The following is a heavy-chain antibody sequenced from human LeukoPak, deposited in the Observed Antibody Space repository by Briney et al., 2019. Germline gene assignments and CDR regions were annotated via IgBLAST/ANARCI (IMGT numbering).Heavy chain of an antibody. CDR3: AKDHYWSIDY. CDR2: IKGDGIST. D-gene: IGHD3-3*01. Sequence: GGSLRLTCAASGFDFSSNWMHWVRHAPGQGVVWVSRIKGDGISTNYADSVKGRFTISRDIAKNTLYLQMNSLRAEDTGVYYCAKDHYWSIDYWGRGTLVTVSS. CDR1: GFDFSSNW. J-gene: IGHJ4*02. V-gene: IGHV3-74*01.